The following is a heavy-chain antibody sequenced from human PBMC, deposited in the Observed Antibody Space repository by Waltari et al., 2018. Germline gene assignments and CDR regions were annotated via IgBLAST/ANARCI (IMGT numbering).Heavy chain of an antibody. CDR2: IYHTGDT. J-gene: IGHJ4*02. D-gene: IGHD3-10*01. V-gene: IGHV4-38-2*02. CDR3: ARVVPRAANDY. CDR1: GYSIQNNYY. Sequence: QVQLQESGPGLVKPSGTLSLTCTVSGYSIQNNYYWGCIRQPPGEGLEWIGTIYHTGDTYYNPSLKSRVIISVDTSKNQFSLRLSSVTAADTAVYYCARVVPRAANDYWGQGTLVTVSS.